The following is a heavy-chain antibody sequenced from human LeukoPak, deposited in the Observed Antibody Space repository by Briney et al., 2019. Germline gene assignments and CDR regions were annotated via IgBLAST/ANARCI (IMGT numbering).Heavy chain of an antibody. CDR1: GFTFSSYS. J-gene: IGHJ4*02. V-gene: IGHV3-21*01. Sequence: AGGSLRLSCAASGFTFSSYSMNWVRQAPGKGLEWVSSISSSSSYIYYADSVKGRFTISRDNAKNSPYLQMNSLRAEDTAVYYCASLGYSSSSTDYWGQGTLVTVSS. D-gene: IGHD6-6*01. CDR2: ISSSSSYI. CDR3: ASLGYSSSSTDY.